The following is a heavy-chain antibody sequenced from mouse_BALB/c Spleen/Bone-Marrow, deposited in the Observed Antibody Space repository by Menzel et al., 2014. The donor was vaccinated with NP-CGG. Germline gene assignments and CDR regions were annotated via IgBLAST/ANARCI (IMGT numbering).Heavy chain of an antibody. CDR2: IDPANGNT. J-gene: IGHJ4*01. CDR1: GFNIKDTY. V-gene: IGHV14-3*02. CDR3: ARYGGRYYAMDY. Sequence: EVQLQQSGAELVKPGASVKLSCTASGFNIKDTYMHWVNQRPEQGLEWIGRIDPANGNTNYDPRFQGKATITAATSSNTAYLQLSSLTAEDTAVYYCARYGGRYYAMDYWGQGTSVTVSS. D-gene: IGHD1-1*01.